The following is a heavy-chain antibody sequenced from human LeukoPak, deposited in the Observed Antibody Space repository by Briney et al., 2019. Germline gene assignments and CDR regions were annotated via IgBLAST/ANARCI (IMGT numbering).Heavy chain of an antibody. D-gene: IGHD2-2*01. CDR2: MNPNSGNT. Sequence: ASVKVSCKASGYTFTSYDINWVRQATGQGLEWMGWMNPNSGNTGYAQKFQGRVTITRNTSISTAYMELSSLRSEDTAVYYRARGGHPTRDAFDIWGQGTMVTVSS. V-gene: IGHV1-8*03. CDR1: GYTFTSYD. CDR3: ARGGHPTRDAFDI. J-gene: IGHJ3*02.